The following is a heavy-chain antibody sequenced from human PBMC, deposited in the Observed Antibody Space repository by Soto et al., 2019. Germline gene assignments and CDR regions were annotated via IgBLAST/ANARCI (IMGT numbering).Heavy chain of an antibody. V-gene: IGHV3-30-3*01. CDR3: ARSSCQVASSLNNYFDY. J-gene: IGHJ4*02. D-gene: IGHD6-13*01. CDR2: ISYDGNSK. CDR1: GFTLRSYA. Sequence: QVQLVESGGGVVQPGRSLGLSCAASGFTLRSYALHWVRQTPGKGLEWVSGISYDGNSKYFADSVKGRFTISRENSRNPLYMKMDCLRVEDTAVYSWARSSCQVASSLNNYFDYWGQGTLVTVSS.